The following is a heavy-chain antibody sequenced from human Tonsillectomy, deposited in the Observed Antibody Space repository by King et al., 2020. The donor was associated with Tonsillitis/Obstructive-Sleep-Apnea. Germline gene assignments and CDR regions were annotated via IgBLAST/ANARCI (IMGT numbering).Heavy chain of an antibody. CDR1: GFTFNDYG. Sequence: VQLVESGGGVVQPGRSLRLSCAASGFTFNDYGMHWVRQAPGKALEWVAVMFSDGTNEDYADSVKGRFTISRGYYRNTLYLQMNSLRAEDTAVYYCARGSTPYCKSTPCSYYFDYWGQGTPVTVSS. V-gene: IGHV3-33*01. CDR3: ARGSTPYCKSTPCSYYFDY. CDR2: MFSDGTNE. D-gene: IGHD2/OR15-2a*01. J-gene: IGHJ4*02.